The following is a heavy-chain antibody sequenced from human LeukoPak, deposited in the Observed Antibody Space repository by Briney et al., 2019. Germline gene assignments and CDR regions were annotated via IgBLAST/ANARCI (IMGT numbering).Heavy chain of an antibody. CDR3: ARGRDVGAFDI. CDR2: ISSSGSTI. CDR1: GFTFSSYE. Sequence: GGSLRLSCAASGFTFSSYEMNWVRQAPGKGLEWVSYISSSGSTIYYADSVKGRFTISRDNAKNSLYLQMNSLRAEDTAVYYCARGRDVGAFDIWGQGTVVTVSS. V-gene: IGHV3-48*03. J-gene: IGHJ3*02.